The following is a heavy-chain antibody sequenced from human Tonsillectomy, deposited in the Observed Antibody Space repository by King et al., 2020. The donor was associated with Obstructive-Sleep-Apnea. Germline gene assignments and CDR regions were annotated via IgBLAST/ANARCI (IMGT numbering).Heavy chain of an antibody. Sequence: VQLVESGGGVVQPGRSLRLSCAASGFTFSTYAIHWVRQAPGKGLEWVALISFDGSNKHYADSVRGRFSISRDNSNNTLYLQMNSLRPEDTAVYYCARPSVDSSGYHYYYGLDVWGQVTTFTVSS. CDR1: GFTFSTYA. CDR3: ARPSVDSSGYHYYYGLDV. D-gene: IGHD3-22*01. V-gene: IGHV3-30*04. CDR2: ISFDGSNK. J-gene: IGHJ6*02.